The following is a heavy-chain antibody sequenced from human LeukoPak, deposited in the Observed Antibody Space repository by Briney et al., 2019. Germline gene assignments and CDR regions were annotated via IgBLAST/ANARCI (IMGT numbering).Heavy chain of an antibody. D-gene: IGHD3-22*01. CDR1: GGSISSSSYY. V-gene: IGHV4-39*07. CDR2: IYHSGST. CDR3: AKNYDSTSYYYHYMDV. Sequence: SETLSLTCTVSGGSISSSSYYWGWIRQPPGKGLEWIGIIYHSGSTYYNPSLKSRVTISVDTSKNQFSLKLSSVTAADTAVYYCAKNYDSTSYYYHYMDVWGKGTTVTVSS. J-gene: IGHJ6*03.